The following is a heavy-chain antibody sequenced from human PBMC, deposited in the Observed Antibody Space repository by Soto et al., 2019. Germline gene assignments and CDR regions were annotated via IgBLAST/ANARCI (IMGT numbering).Heavy chain of an antibody. V-gene: IGHV3-48*03. Sequence: VGSLRLSCAASRFTFSTYEMNWVRQAPGKGLEWVSYISTSGSTVYYADSVKGRFTISRDNTRNSLYLQMNSLRDEDTALYYCVRYCSTTLCNGVATRTFDYWGQGTLVTVSS. CDR3: VRYCSTTLCNGVATRTFDY. CDR2: ISTSGSTV. D-gene: IGHD2-2*01. J-gene: IGHJ4*02. CDR1: RFTFSTYE.